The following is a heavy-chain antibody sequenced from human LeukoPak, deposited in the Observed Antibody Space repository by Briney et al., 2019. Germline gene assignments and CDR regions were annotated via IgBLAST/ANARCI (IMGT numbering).Heavy chain of an antibody. CDR3: VRGRDYDSNGYYNY. V-gene: IGHV1-8*01. CDR2: MNPNSGNT. CDR1: GYTFTSYD. Sequence: ASVKVSCKASGYTFTSYDINWVRQATGQGLEWMGWMNPNSGNTGYAQKFQGRVTMTRNTSISTAYMELSSLRSEDTAVYYCVRGRDYDSNGYYNYWGQGTLVTVSS. D-gene: IGHD3-22*01. J-gene: IGHJ4*02.